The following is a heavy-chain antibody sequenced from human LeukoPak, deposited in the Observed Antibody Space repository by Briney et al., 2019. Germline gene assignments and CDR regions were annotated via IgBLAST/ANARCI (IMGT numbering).Heavy chain of an antibody. Sequence: GGSLRLSCAASGFTFSSYAMNWVRQAPGKGLEWVSAISGSGGSTYYADSVKGRFTISRDNSKNTLYLQMNGLRAEDTAVYYCARASGYSGYDPFDYWGQGTLVTVSS. CDR1: GFTFSSYA. J-gene: IGHJ4*02. D-gene: IGHD5-12*01. CDR3: ARASGYSGYDPFDY. V-gene: IGHV3-23*01. CDR2: ISGSGGST.